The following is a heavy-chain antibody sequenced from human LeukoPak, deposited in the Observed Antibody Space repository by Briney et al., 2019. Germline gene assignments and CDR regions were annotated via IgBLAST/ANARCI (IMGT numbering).Heavy chain of an antibody. Sequence: GGSLRLSCAASGFTFSTYSMNWVRQAPGKGLEWVSYVSSSSSTMYYADSVKGRFTISRDNAKKSLYLQMNSLRAEDTAVYYCARDLPVVGAPGFDYWGQGTLVTVPS. CDR1: GFTFSTYS. D-gene: IGHD2-21*01. CDR2: VSSSSSTM. CDR3: ARDLPVVGAPGFDY. J-gene: IGHJ4*02. V-gene: IGHV3-48*04.